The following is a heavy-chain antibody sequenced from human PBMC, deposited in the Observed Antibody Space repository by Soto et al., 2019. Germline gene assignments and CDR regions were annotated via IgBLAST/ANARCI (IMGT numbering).Heavy chain of an antibody. CDR1: EFTFSDYY. CDR2: TRNKANSFTT. CDR3: ARNNGLNRYFDL. V-gene: IGHV3-72*01. Sequence: LRLSCAATEFTFSDYYMDWVRQAPGKGLEWVGRTRNKANSFTTEYAASVKGRFTILRDDSENSLSLQMNSLKTEDTAVYYCARNNGLNRYFDLWGRGTLVTVSS. D-gene: IGHD1-20*01. J-gene: IGHJ2*01.